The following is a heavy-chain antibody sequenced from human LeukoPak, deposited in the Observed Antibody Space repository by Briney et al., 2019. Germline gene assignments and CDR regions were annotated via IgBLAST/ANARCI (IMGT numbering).Heavy chain of an antibody. CDR3: AKGSYDSANGALDY. V-gene: IGHV3-23*01. D-gene: IGHD3-22*01. CDR2: ISGSGGST. CDR1: GFTFSSYA. J-gene: IGHJ4*02. Sequence: PGGSLRLSCAASGFTFSSYAMSWDRQAPGKGLEWVSAISGSGGSTYYADSVKGRFTISRDNSKNTLYLQMNSLRAEDTAVYYCAKGSYDSANGALDYWGQGTLVTVSS.